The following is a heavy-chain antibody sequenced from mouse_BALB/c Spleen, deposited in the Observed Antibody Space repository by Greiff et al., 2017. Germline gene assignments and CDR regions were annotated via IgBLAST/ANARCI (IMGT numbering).Heavy chain of an antibody. D-gene: IGHD6-2*01. V-gene: IGHV1S81*02. CDR1: GYTFTSYW. J-gene: IGHJ4*01. CDR3: ARSLSRGYAMDY. Sequence: QVQLKQPGAELVKPGASVKLSCKASGYTFTSYWMHWVKQRPGQGLEWIGEINPSNGRTNYNEKFKSKATLTVDKSSSTAYMQLSSLTSEDSAVYYCARSLSRGYAMDYWGQGTSVTVSS. CDR2: INPSNGRT.